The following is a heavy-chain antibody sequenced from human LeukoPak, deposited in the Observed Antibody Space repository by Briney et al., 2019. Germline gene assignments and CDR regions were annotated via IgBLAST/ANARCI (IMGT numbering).Heavy chain of an antibody. V-gene: IGHV1-46*01. D-gene: IGHD5-18*01. CDR1: GYTFTRYY. J-gene: IGHJ4*02. CDR3: ARGPGYSYGYLNTPGGLDY. Sequence: ASVTVSRKASGYTFTRYYMLWVRQAPPQGLEWMGIINLSGGSTSYAQKFQGRVTMTRDMSTSTVYMDLSSLRSEDTAVYCCARGPGYSYGYLNTPGGLDYWGQGTLVTVSS. CDR2: INLSGGST.